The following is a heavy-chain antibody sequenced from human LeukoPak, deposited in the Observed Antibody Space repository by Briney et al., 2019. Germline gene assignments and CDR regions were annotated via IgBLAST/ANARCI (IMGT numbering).Heavy chain of an antibody. CDR1: GYTFTSYY. D-gene: IGHD2-21*02. CDR2: INPSGGST. V-gene: IGHV1-46*01. Sequence: GASVKVSCKASGYTFTSYYMHWVRQAPGQGLEWMGIINPSGGSTSYAQKFQGRVTMTRDMSTSTVHMELSSLRSEDTAVYYCARGAHIVVVTARWFDPWGQGTLVTVSS. CDR3: ARGAHIVVVTARWFDP. J-gene: IGHJ5*02.